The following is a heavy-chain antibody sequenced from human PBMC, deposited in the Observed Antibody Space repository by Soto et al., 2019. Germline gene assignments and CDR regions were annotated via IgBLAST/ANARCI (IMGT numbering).Heavy chain of an antibody. CDR2: IYYSGST. V-gene: IGHV4-59*01. CDR1: GGSISSYY. J-gene: IGHJ6*03. D-gene: IGHD4-17*01. CDR3: ARAYGDYVRWHYYMDV. Sequence: PSETLSLTCTVSGGSISSYYWSWIRQPPGKGLEWIGYIYYSGSTNYNPSLKSRVTISVDTSKNQFSLKLSSVTAADTAVYYCARAYGDYVRWHYYMDVWGKGTTVTVSS.